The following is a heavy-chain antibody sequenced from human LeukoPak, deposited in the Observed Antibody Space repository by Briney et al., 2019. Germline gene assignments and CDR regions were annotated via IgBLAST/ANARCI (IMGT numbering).Heavy chain of an antibody. V-gene: IGHV4-34*01. CDR2: INHSGST. J-gene: IGHJ4*02. CDR1: GGSFRGYY. D-gene: IGHD6-19*01. Sequence: SETLSLTCAVYGGSFRGYYWSWIRQPPGKGLVWIGEINHSGSTNYNPSLKSRVTISVDTSKNQFSLKLSSVTAADTAVYYCARRRYTRAYGSRPLPTSSGWYYFDYWGQGTLVTVSS. CDR3: ARRRYTRAYGSRPLPTSSGWYYFDY.